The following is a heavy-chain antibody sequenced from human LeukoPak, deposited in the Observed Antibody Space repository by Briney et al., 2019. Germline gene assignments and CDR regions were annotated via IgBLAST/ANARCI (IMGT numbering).Heavy chain of an antibody. CDR3: ASNIVVVVAGEGWFDP. CDR2: IIPIFGTA. D-gene: IGHD2-15*01. Sequence: ASVKVSCKASGGTFSSYAISWVRQAPGQGLEWMGGIIPIFGTANYAQKFQGRVTITADKSTSTAYMELSSLRSEDTAVYYCASNIVVVVAGEGWFDPWGQGTLVTVSS. J-gene: IGHJ5*02. CDR1: GGTFSSYA. V-gene: IGHV1-69*06.